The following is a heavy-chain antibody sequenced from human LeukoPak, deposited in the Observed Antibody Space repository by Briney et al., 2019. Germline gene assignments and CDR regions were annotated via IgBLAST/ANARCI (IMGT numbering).Heavy chain of an antibody. Sequence: ASVKVSCNASGYTFTGYYMHWVRQAPGQGLEWMGWINPNSGGTNYAQKFQGRVTMTRDTSISTAYMELSRLRSDDTAVYYCARGGYCSSTSCVDWFDPWGQGTLVTVSS. V-gene: IGHV1-2*02. J-gene: IGHJ5*02. CDR2: INPNSGGT. D-gene: IGHD2-2*01. CDR3: ARGGYCSSTSCVDWFDP. CDR1: GYTFTGYY.